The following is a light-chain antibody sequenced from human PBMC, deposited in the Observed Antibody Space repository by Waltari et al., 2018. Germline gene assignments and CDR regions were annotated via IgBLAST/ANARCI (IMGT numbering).Light chain of an antibody. Sequence: QLVLTQSPSASASLGASVKLTCTLSSGHTTNIIAWLQQKPEKGPRYLMKVNSDGSHNKGVEIPDRFSGSSSGAWRYLTISSLQSEDEADYYCQTGGHGTWVFGGGTRLTVL. CDR2: VNSDGSH. V-gene: IGLV4-69*01. CDR3: QTGGHGTWV. J-gene: IGLJ3*02. CDR1: SGHTTNI.